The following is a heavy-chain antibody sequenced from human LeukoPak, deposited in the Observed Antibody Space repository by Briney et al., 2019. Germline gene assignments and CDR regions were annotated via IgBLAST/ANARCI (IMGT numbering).Heavy chain of an antibody. J-gene: IGHJ4*02. CDR3: AKDRGYSYGAFDY. Sequence: GGSLRLSCAASGFTFSSYGMHWVRQAPGKGLEWVAVIWYDGSNKYYADSVKGRFTISRDNSKNMLYLQMNSLRAEDTAVYYCAKDRGYSYGAFDYWGQGTLVTVSS. CDR2: IWYDGSNK. D-gene: IGHD5-18*01. V-gene: IGHV3-33*06. CDR1: GFTFSSYG.